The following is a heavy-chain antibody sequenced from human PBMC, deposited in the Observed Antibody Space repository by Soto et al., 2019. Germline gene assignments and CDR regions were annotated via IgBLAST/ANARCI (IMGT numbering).Heavy chain of an antibody. Sequence: GSLRLSWSAAGLTLSGYSMLWARQAPGKGLEYVSAISYNGEDTHYADSVNGRFTVSRDNSKNTFYLQMSSLKPEDTAVYYCVKERGASIVNFDYWGRGTLVTVSS. CDR1: GLTLSGYS. J-gene: IGHJ4*02. V-gene: IGHV3-64D*06. CDR2: ISYNGEDT. D-gene: IGHD3-10*01. CDR3: VKERGASIVNFDY.